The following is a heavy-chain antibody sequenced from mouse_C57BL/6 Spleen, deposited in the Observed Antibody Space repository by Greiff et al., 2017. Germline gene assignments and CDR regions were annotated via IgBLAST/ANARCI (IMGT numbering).Heavy chain of an antibody. CDR3: ARHSSGYPWFAY. CDR1: GYTFTSYW. Sequence: VQLQQPGAELVMPGASVKLSCKASGYTFTSYWMHWVKQRPGQGLEWIGEIDPSDSYTNYNQKFKGKSTLTVDKSSSTAYMQLSSLTSEDSAVYYCARHSSGYPWFAYWGQGTLVTVSA. CDR2: IDPSDSYT. J-gene: IGHJ3*01. V-gene: IGHV1-69*01. D-gene: IGHD3-2*02.